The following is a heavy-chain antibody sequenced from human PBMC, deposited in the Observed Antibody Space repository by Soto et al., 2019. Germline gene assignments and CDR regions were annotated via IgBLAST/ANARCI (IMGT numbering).Heavy chain of an antibody. CDR2: IYYSGST. CDR3: ARAPTATNWFDP. D-gene: IGHD4-17*01. CDR1: GGSIRSGGDY. V-gene: IGHV4-31*03. J-gene: IGHJ5*02. Sequence: SETLSLACTVSGGSIRSGGDYWSWIRQHPGKGLEWIGYIYYSGSTYYNPSLKSRVTISVDTSKNQFSLKLSSVNAADTAVYYCARAPTATNWFDPWGQGTLVTVSS.